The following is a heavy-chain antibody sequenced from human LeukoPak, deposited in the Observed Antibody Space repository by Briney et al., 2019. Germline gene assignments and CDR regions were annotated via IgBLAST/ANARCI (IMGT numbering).Heavy chain of an antibody. D-gene: IGHD2-2*01. CDR3: AKDRRYCTSISCAGDDY. CDR2: ISSSSSYI. Sequence: GGSLRLSCAASGFTFSSYSMNWVRQAPGKGLEWVSSISSSSSYIYYADSVKGRITISRDNSKNTLYLQMNSLRAEDTAVYYCAKDRRYCTSISCAGDDYWGQGTLVTVSS. V-gene: IGHV3-21*04. CDR1: GFTFSSYS. J-gene: IGHJ4*02.